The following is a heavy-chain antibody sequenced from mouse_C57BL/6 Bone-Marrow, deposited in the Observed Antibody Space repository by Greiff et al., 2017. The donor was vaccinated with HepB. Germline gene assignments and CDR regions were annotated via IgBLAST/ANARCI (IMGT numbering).Heavy chain of an antibody. CDR3: ARDPITTVVGNYFDY. Sequence: EVQLVESGGGLVKPGGSLKLSCAASGFTFSSYAMSWVRQTPEKRLEWVATISDGGSYTYYPDNVKGRFTISRDNAKNNLYLQMSHLKSEDTAMYYCARDPITTVVGNYFDYWGQGTTLTVSS. V-gene: IGHV5-4*01. J-gene: IGHJ2*01. CDR1: GFTFSSYA. D-gene: IGHD1-1*01. CDR2: ISDGGSYT.